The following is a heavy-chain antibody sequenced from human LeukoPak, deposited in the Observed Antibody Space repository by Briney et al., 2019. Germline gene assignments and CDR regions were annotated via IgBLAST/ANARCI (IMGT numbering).Heavy chain of an antibody. CDR2: IGSAGGSI. V-gene: IGHV3-23*01. Sequence: GGSLRLSCAASSITFTKAWMNWVRQAPGKGLEWLSTIGSAGGSIFYADSVKGRFTISRDNSKSTLFLQMDSLRVEDTALYYCAKRGEVSTYYYFESWGQGALVTVSS. CDR3: AKRGEVSTYYYFES. D-gene: IGHD2/OR15-2a*01. CDR1: SITFTKAW. J-gene: IGHJ4*02.